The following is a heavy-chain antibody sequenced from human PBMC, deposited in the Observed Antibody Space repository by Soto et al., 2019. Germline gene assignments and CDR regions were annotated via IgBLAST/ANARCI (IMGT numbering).Heavy chain of an antibody. Sequence: PSETLSLTCTVSGGSISSYYWSWIRQPPGKGLEWIGYIYYSGSTNYNPSLKSRVTISVDTSKNQFSLKLSSVTAADTAVYYCARDNREAAGTFDYYYYGMDVWGKGTTVTVSS. CDR1: GGSISSYY. J-gene: IGHJ6*04. CDR3: ARDNREAAGTFDYYYYGMDV. CDR2: IYYSGST. V-gene: IGHV4-59*01. D-gene: IGHD6-13*01.